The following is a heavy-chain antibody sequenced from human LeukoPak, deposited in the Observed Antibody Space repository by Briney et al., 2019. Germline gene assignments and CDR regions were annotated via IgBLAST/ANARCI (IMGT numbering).Heavy chain of an antibody. CDR2: IKQDGSEK. CDR1: GFTFSSYE. V-gene: IGHV3-7*03. D-gene: IGHD6-19*01. CDR3: ARSGERWLFNY. J-gene: IGHJ4*02. Sequence: PGGSLRLSCAASGFTFSSYEMNWVRQAPGKGLEWVANIKQDGSEKYYVDSVKGRFTISRDNAKNSLYLQMNSLRAEDTAVYYCARSGERWLFNYWGQGTLVTVSS.